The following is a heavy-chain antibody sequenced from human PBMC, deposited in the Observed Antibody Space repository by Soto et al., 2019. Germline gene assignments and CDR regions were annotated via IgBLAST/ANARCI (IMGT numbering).Heavy chain of an antibody. CDR3: ARRYYYDSSGYYVGVAFDI. D-gene: IGHD3-22*01. V-gene: IGHV5-51*01. CDR2: IYPGDSDT. J-gene: IGHJ3*02. Sequence: PGESLKISCKGSGYSFTSYWIGWVRQMPGKGLEWMGIIYPGDSDTRYSPSFQGQVTISADKSISTAYLQWSSLKASDTAMYYCARRYYYDSSGYYVGVAFDIWGQGTMVTVSS. CDR1: GYSFTSYW.